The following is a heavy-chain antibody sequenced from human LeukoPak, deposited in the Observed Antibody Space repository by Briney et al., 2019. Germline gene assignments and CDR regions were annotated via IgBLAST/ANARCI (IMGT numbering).Heavy chain of an antibody. J-gene: IGHJ6*02. Sequence: PGGSLRLSCVASGFGLSGITMNWVRQAPGKGLEWVSYISSSGSTIYYADSVKGRFTISRDNAKNSLYLQMNSLRAEDTAVYYCARDHRYYYDSSGYWYYYYGMDVWGQGTTVTVSS. D-gene: IGHD3-22*01. CDR2: ISSSGSTI. CDR3: ARDHRYYYDSSGYWYYYYGMDV. CDR1: GFGLSGIT. V-gene: IGHV3-11*01.